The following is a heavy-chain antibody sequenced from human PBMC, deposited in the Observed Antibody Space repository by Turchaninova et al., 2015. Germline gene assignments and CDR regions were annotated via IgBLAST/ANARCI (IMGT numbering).Heavy chain of an antibody. J-gene: IGHJ3*01. Sequence: QITLQESGPTLVRPTQTLTLTCTFSGFSLTTTGVGVDWNRPPPGKALEWRALIYWDDDERYNPSLKNRLTITKDSSKNQVVLTLTNVDPVDTGTYYCAHRRTRTTGGAVDVWGQGTVVSVSS. CDR1: GFSLTTTGVG. V-gene: IGHV2-5*02. CDR3: AHRRTRTTGGAVDV. D-gene: IGHD4-17*01. CDR2: IYWDDDE.